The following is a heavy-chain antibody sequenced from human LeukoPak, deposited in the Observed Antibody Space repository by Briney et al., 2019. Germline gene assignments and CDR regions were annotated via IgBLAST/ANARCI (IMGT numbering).Heavy chain of an antibody. CDR1: GFTFGDYP. CDR2: ISPDGGRS. D-gene: IGHD1-26*01. J-gene: IGHJ5*02. Sequence: GGSLRLSCAASGFTFGDYPMHWIRQTPGQGLEWVSLISPDGGRSFQADSVRGRFTISRDNSKNSLYQLMNSLRSEDTALYYCAKDMGGSGRNWASNWFDPWGQGTLVTASS. CDR3: AKDMGGSGRNWASNWFDP. V-gene: IGHV3-43*02.